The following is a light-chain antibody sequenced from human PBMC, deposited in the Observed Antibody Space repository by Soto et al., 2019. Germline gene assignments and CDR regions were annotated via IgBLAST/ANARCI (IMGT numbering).Light chain of an antibody. CDR3: QQYGSSPPRT. Sequence: VMTQSPATLSVSPGEGATLSCRASQSVSSNLVWYQHRPGQAHRLLIYGASTRATDVPDRFSGSGSGADFTLPISRLEPEDVAVYYCQQYGSSPPRTFGQGTQVDIK. CDR2: GAS. J-gene: IGKJ1*01. CDR1: QSVSSN. V-gene: IGKV3-20*01.